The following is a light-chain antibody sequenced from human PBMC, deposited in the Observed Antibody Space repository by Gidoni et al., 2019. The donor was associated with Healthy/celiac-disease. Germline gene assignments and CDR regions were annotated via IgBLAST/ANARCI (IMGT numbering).Light chain of an antibody. CDR3: QQYYSTPWT. CDR2: WAS. CDR1: PSVLYSSNNKNY. V-gene: IGKV4-1*01. J-gene: IGKJ1*01. Sequence: DLVINQSPDSLAVSLGERATIHCKSSPSVLYSSNNKNYLAWYQQKPGQPPKLLIYWASTRESGVPDRFSGSGSGTDFTLTISSLQAEDVAVYYCQQYYSTPWTFGQGTKVEIK.